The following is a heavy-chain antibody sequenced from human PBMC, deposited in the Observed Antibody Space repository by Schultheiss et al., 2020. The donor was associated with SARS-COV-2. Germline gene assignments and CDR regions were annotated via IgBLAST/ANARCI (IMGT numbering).Heavy chain of an antibody. V-gene: IGHV3-9*01. CDR3: AKGRRPPLRSDFDY. CDR1: GFTFDDYA. Sequence: GGSLRLSCAASGFTFDDYAMHWVRQAPGKGLEWVSGISWNSGNIDYADSVKGRFTISRDNAKNSLYLQMNSLRAEDTALYYCAKGRRPPLRSDFDYWGQGTLVTVSS. D-gene: IGHD3-9*01. J-gene: IGHJ4*02. CDR2: ISWNSGNI.